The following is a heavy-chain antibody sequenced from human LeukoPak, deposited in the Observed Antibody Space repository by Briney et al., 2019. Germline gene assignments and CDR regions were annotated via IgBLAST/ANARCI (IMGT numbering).Heavy chain of an antibody. CDR2: IRSKAYGGTT. Sequence: GGSLRLSCTASGFTFGDYAMSWVRQAPGKGLEWVGFIRSKAYGGTTEYAASVKGRFTISRDDSKSIAYLQMNSLKTEDTAVYYCTRVEVVVVPAAIDYWGQGTLVTVSS. CDR3: TRVEVVVVPAAIDY. V-gene: IGHV3-49*04. CDR1: GFTFGDYA. D-gene: IGHD2-2*02. J-gene: IGHJ4*02.